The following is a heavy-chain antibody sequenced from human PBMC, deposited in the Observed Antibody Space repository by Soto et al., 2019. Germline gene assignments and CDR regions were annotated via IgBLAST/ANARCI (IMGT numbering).Heavy chain of an antibody. V-gene: IGHV4-59*01. CDR1: GGSISSYY. CDR3: ASWGGYSSSWFDY. Sequence: SETLSLTCTVSGGSISSYYWSWIRQPPGKGLEWIGYIYYSGSTNYNPSLKSRVTISVDTSKNQFSLKLSSVTAADTAVYYCASWGGYSSSWFDYWGQGTLVTVSS. D-gene: IGHD6-13*01. J-gene: IGHJ4*02. CDR2: IYYSGST.